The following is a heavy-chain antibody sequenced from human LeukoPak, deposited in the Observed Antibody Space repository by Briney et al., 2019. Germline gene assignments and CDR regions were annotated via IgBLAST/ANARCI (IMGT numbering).Heavy chain of an antibody. CDR2: INHSGST. CDR3: ARGYGFDY. J-gene: IGHJ4*02. CDR1: GGSFSGYY. V-gene: IGHV4-34*01. Sequence: SETLSLTCAVYGGSFSGYYWRWIPPPPGKGLEWIGEINHSGSTNHNPSLKSRVTISVDTSKNQFSLKLSSVTAADTAVYYCARGYGFDYWGQGTLVTVSS. D-gene: IGHD4-17*01.